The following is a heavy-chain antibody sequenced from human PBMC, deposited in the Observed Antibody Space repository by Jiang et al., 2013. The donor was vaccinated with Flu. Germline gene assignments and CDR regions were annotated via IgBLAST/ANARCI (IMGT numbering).Heavy chain of an antibody. J-gene: IGHJ4*02. CDR2: ISGSGGST. V-gene: IGHV3-23*01. Sequence: ASGFTFSSYAMSWVRQAPGKGLEWVSAISGSGGSTYYADSVKGRFTISRDNSKNTLYLQMNSLRAEDTAVYYCAKDSYGLAAAGSYWGQGTLVTVSS. D-gene: IGHD6-13*01. CDR3: AKDSYGLAAAGSY. CDR1: GFTFSSYA.